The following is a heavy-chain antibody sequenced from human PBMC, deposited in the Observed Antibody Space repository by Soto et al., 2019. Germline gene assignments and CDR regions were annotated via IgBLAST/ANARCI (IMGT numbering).Heavy chain of an antibody. Sequence: SGKGSCKASGYTFTSYGISWVREAPGQGLEWMGWISAYNGKTSYAQKLQGRVTMTTETSTSTAYMELRSLRSDDTAVYYCARRSGYYMDAFDIWGQGTMVTV. CDR2: ISAYNGKT. D-gene: IGHD3-22*01. V-gene: IGHV1-18*01. J-gene: IGHJ3*02. CDR3: ARRSGYYMDAFDI. CDR1: GYTFTSYG.